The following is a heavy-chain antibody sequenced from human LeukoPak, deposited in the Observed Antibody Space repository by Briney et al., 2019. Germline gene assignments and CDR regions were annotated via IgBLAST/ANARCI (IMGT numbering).Heavy chain of an antibody. D-gene: IGHD6-13*01. CDR2: IYYSGST. V-gene: IGHV4-59*01. Sequence: PSETLSLTCTVFGGSISSYYWSWIRQPAGKGLEWIGYIYYSGSTNYNPSLKSRVTISVDTSKNQFSLKLSSVTAADTAVYYCARGIAAAAYYFDYWGQGTLVTVSS. CDR1: GGSISSYY. CDR3: ARGIAAAAYYFDY. J-gene: IGHJ4*02.